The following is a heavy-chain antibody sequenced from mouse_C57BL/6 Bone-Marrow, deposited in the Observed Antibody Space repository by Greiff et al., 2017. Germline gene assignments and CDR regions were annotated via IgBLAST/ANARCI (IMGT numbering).Heavy chain of an antibody. CDR2: IDPENGDT. J-gene: IGHJ2*01. CDR1: GFNIKDDY. CDR3: ARSGLLDY. V-gene: IGHV14-4*01. D-gene: IGHD3-2*02. Sequence: VQLQQSGAELVRPGASVKLSCTASGFNIKDDYMHWVKQRPEQGLEWIGWIDPENGDTEYASKFKSKATLTVDKPSSTAYMQLSSLTSEDSAVYYCARSGLLDYWGQGTTLTVSS.